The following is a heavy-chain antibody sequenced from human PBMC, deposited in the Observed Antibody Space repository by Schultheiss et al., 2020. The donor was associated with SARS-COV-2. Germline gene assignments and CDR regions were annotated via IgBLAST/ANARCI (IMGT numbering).Heavy chain of an antibody. Sequence: GSLKISCAASGFTFSSYAMSWVRQAPGKGLDCVSAISNNGGSTYYADSVKGRFTISRDNSKNTLYLQMSSLRPEDTSVYYCVKDLEQQGYYYGMDIWGQGTTVTVSS. V-gene: IGHV3-64D*06. CDR1: GFTFSSYA. J-gene: IGHJ6*02. D-gene: IGHD6-13*01. CDR2: ISNNGGST. CDR3: VKDLEQQGYYYGMDI.